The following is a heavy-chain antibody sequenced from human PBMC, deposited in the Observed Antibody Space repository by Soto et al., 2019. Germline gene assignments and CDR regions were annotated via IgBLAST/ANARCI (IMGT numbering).Heavy chain of an antibody. V-gene: IGHV4-4*02. CDR3: ASVYSGSYSDS. D-gene: IGHD1-26*01. Sequence: QVQLQESGPGLVKPSGTLSLTCAVSGGSIRSNNWWSWVRQPPGKGLEWIGEIFLSGSTYYNPSLKTRVSISVDKSKNHCSRQLSSVTAADTAVYYCASVYSGSYSDSWGQGTLVTVSS. CDR2: IFLSGST. J-gene: IGHJ4*02. CDR1: GGSIRSNNW.